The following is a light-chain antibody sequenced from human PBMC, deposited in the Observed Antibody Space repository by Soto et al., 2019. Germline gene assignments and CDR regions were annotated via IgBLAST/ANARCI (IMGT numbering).Light chain of an antibody. J-gene: IGKJ5*01. CDR1: QSVSSSY. V-gene: IGKV3-20*01. CDR2: GAS. Sequence: EIVLTQSPGTLSLSPGERATLSCRARQSVSSSYLAWYQQKPGQAPRLLIYGASRRATGIPDRFSGSGSGTDFTLTISRLEPEDFAVYYCQQYGSSLITFGQGTRLEIK. CDR3: QQYGSSLIT.